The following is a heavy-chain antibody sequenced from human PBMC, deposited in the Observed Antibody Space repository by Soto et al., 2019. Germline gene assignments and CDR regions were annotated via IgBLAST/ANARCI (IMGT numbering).Heavy chain of an antibody. V-gene: IGHV3-21*01. Sequence: DVQLVESGGGLVKPGGSLRLSCAASGFTFSSYNMNWVRQAPGKGLEWVSSISDTSNYIYYADSMKGRFTISRDNAKNSLYLQMNSLRAEDTAVYYCARDPQVPIYYYGMDVWGQGTTVTVSS. D-gene: IGHD1-1*01. J-gene: IGHJ6*02. CDR3: ARDPQVPIYYYGMDV. CDR2: ISDTSNYI. CDR1: GFTFSSYN.